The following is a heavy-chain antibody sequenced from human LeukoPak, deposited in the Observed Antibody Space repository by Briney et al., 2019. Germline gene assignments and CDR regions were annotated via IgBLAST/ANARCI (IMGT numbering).Heavy chain of an antibody. D-gene: IGHD4-17*01. Sequence: PGGSLTLSCAASGFTFSNTWMSWVRRAPGKGLEWVGRIKSKTDGGTTKYSAPVKARFPSSREDPQNTMYLQLNSLKTEATAVYYCTTFRGDYVENYYFDYWGQGTLVTVSS. V-gene: IGHV3-15*01. CDR3: TTFRGDYVENYYFDY. J-gene: IGHJ4*02. CDR1: GFTFSNTW. CDR2: IKSKTDGGTT.